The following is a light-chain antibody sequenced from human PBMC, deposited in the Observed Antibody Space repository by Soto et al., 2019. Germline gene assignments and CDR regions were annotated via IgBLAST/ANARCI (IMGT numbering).Light chain of an antibody. J-gene: IGKJ1*01. CDR1: QSITNY. Sequence: DIPMTQSPSSLSASVGDRVTISCRASQSITNYLNWYQQKPGKAPKLLIFATSKLHSGVPSRFSGSGSGKDFNLIISSLQTEDLATYCCQQSYSTPRTFGQGTKVEIK. V-gene: IGKV1-39*01. CDR3: QQSYSTPRT. CDR2: ATS.